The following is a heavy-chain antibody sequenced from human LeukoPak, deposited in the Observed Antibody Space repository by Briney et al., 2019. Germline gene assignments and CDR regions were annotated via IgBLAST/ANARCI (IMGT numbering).Heavy chain of an antibody. D-gene: IGHD3-10*01. CDR1: GDSISAYS. CDR2: ISYSGNT. J-gene: IGHJ2*01. Sequence: SETLSLTCTVSGDSISAYSWIWIRQPPGKELECIGYISYSGNTNFNPSLQSRVTMSVATSKNQFSLKLNSVTAADTAVYYCAKVMSSAWNFDLWGRGTLVTVSS. CDR3: AKVMSSAWNFDL. V-gene: IGHV4-59*01.